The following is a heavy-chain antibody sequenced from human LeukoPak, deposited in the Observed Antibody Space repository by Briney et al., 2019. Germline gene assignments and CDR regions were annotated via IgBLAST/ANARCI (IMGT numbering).Heavy chain of an antibody. J-gene: IGHJ4*02. V-gene: IGHV1-46*01. CDR2: INPSGGST. CDR1: GYTFTSYY. Sequence: ASVKVSCKASGYTFTSYYMHWVRQAPGQGLEWMGIINPSGGSTSYAQKFQGRVTMTRDTSTSTVYMELSSLRSEDTAVYYCARETSGCYDGSYFDYWGQGTLVTVSS. D-gene: IGHD1-26*01. CDR3: ARETSGCYDGSYFDY.